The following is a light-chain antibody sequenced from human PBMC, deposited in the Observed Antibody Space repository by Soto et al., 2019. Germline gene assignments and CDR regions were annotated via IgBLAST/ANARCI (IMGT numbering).Light chain of an antibody. J-gene: IGLJ2*01. Sequence: QSALTQPASVSGSPGQSITISCTGTSSDVGTYNYVSWYQQHPGKAPKLMIYEVSHRPSGVSIRFSGSKSGTSASLAISGLRSEDEADYYCAAWDDSLSVVFGGGTKLTVL. V-gene: IGLV2-14*01. CDR3: AAWDDSLSVV. CDR2: EVS. CDR1: SSDVGTYNY.